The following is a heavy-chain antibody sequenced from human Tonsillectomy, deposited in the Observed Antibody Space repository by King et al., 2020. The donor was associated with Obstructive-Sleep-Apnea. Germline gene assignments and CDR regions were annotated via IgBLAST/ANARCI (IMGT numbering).Heavy chain of an antibody. J-gene: IGHJ6*02. CDR1: GFTFSNHY. V-gene: IGHV3-72*01. D-gene: IGHD3-10*01. CDR3: TRAHYGSGSYGMDV. CDR2: TRNKANSFTT. Sequence: QLVQSGGGLVQPGGSLRLSCAVSGFTFSNHYIDWVRQAPGKGLEWVGRTRNKANSFTTEYAASVKGRFTISRDDSNNSLYLQMNSLKTEDTAVYYCTRAHYGSGSYGMDVWGQGTRVTVSS.